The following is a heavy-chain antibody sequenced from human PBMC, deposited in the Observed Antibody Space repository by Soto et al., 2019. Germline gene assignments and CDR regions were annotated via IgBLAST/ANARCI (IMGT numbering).Heavy chain of an antibody. CDR3: ARTNSGDYGGNDY. Sequence: QVQLVESGGGVVQPGRSLRLSCAASGFTFSSYGMHWVRQAPGKGLEWVAVIWYDGSNKYYADSMKGRFTISRDNSKNTRYLQMNSLRAEDTGVYYCARTNSGDYGGNDYWGQGTRVTVSS. D-gene: IGHD4-17*01. V-gene: IGHV3-33*01. CDR2: IWYDGSNK. J-gene: IGHJ4*02. CDR1: GFTFSSYG.